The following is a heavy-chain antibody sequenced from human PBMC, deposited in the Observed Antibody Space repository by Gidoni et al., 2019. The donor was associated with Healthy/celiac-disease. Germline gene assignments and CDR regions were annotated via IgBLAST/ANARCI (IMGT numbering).Heavy chain of an antibody. CDR3: ARPPSGIAGAVEL. CDR2: IKQDGSEK. CDR1: GFPFSSYW. V-gene: IGHV3-7*03. J-gene: IGHJ3*01. Sequence: EVQLVESGGGLVQPGGSLRLSCAASGFPFSSYWRSWVRQAPGKGLEWVANIKQDGSEKYYVDSVKGRFTISRDNAKNSLYLQMKSLRAEDTAVYYCARPPSGIAGAVELWGQGTMVTVSS. D-gene: IGHD6-13*01.